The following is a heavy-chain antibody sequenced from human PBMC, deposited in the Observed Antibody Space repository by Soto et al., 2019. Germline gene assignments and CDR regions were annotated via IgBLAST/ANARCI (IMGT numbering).Heavy chain of an antibody. CDR2: ITGSGGST. J-gene: IGHJ4*02. CDR1: GFTFSSYA. V-gene: IGHV3-23*01. D-gene: IGHD3-9*01. CDR3: SQTRYDTSISYHENPCFNY. Sequence: EVQLLESGGGLVQPGGSLRLSCAASGFTFSSYAMSWVRQAPGKGLEWVSGITGSGGSTYYADSVKGRFTISRDNFKNMLYLQMNSLRDEVTAVYYCSQTRYDTSISYHENPCFNYWGQGTLVTVSS.